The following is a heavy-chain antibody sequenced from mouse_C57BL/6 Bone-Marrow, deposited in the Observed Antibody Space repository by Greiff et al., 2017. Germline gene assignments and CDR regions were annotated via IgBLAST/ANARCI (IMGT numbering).Heavy chain of an antibody. CDR3: ARGLWFAY. CDR2: ISLGGGAT. CDR1: YFAFSSSC. Sequence: QVQLQQSGAELVKPGSSVKFSCKASYFAFSSSCMNWVKQRPGKGLEWIGQISLGGGATNYNGKFKGKATLTADKSSSTAYMQLSSLTSEDSAVYFCARGLWFAYWGQGTLVTVSA. V-gene: IGHV1-80*01. J-gene: IGHJ3*01. D-gene: IGHD6-5*01.